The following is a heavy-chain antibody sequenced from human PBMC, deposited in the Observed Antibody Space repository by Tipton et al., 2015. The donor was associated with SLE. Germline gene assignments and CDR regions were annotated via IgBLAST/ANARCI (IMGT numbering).Heavy chain of an antibody. J-gene: IGHJ4*02. D-gene: IGHD5-18*01. CDR2: IRSRGYGATS. Sequence: RSLRLSCTSSGFTFRDYAMGWFRQAAGRGLEWVGYIRSRGYGATSDYAASVKGRFTISRDDSKGIAYLEMNSLRIEGTAVYYCAQSTESGYGLDIWGQGTLVTVSS. CDR3: AQSTESGYGLDI. CDR1: GFTFRDYA. V-gene: IGHV3-49*03.